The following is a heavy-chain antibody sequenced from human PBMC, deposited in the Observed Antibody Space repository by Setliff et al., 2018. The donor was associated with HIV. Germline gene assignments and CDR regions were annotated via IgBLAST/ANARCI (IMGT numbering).Heavy chain of an antibody. J-gene: IGHJ3*02. CDR2: IYYSGST. CDR3: ARPRLRGSGAFDI. V-gene: IGHV4-59*01. D-gene: IGHD2-21*01. Sequence: SETQSLTCTVSGASISSFYWSWIRQPPGKGLDWIGYIYYSGSTNYNPSLKSRVTISVDTSKNQFSLKLSSVTAADAAVYYCARPRLRGSGAFDIWGQGTMVTVSS. CDR1: GASISSFY.